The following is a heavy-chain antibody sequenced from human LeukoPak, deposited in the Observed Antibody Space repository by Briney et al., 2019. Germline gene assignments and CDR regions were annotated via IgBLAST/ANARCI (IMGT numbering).Heavy chain of an antibody. CDR1: GGSFSGHY. CDR2: INHRGST. D-gene: IGHD4-11*01. J-gene: IGHJ6*02. Sequence: SETLSLTCAVFGGSFSGHYWSWIRQPPGRGLEWIGEINHRGSTTYNPSLKSRVTISVDTSKSQFSLKLSSLTAADTAVYYCARDRYSNSFYYYYAMDVWGQGTTVTVSS. CDR3: ARDRYSNSFYYYYAMDV. V-gene: IGHV4-34*01.